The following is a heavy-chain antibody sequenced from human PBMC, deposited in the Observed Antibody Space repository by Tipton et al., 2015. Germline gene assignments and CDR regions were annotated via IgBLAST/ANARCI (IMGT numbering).Heavy chain of an antibody. CDR3: ARGDWII. D-gene: IGHD3/OR15-3a*01. CDR1: GGSFSDYY. Sequence: TLSLTCAVYGGSFSDYYWSWIRQSPGKRLEWIGEINHGGSTNYNPSLKSRVAISVDTSKNQFSLKLNSVTAADTAVYYCARGDWIIWGQGTLVTVSS. V-gene: IGHV4-34*01. CDR2: INHGGST. J-gene: IGHJ4*02.